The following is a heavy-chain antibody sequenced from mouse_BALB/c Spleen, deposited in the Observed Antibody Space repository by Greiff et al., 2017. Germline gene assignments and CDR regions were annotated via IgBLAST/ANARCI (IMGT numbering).Heavy chain of an antibody. CDR3: ASPYYGSSSGYFDY. CDR1: GFNIKDTY. J-gene: IGHJ2*01. V-gene: IGHV14-3*02. CDR2: IDPANGNT. D-gene: IGHD1-1*01. Sequence: VQLQQSGAELVKPGASVKLSCTASGFNIKDTYMHWVKQRPEQGLEWIGRIDPANGNTKYDPKFQGKATITADTSSITAYLQLSSLTSEDTAVYYCASPYYGSSSGYFDYWGQGTTLTVSS.